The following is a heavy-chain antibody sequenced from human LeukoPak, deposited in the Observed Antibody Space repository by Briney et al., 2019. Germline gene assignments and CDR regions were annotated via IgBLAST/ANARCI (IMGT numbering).Heavy chain of an antibody. Sequence: GGSLRLSCAASGFTFSSYSMNWVRQAPGKGLEWVSYISSSSTIYYADSVKGRFTISRDNAKNSLYLQMNSLRAEDTAVYYCARDGKYQLLYHAFDIWGQGTMVTVSS. CDR1: GFTFSSYS. J-gene: IGHJ3*02. CDR3: ARDGKYQLLYHAFDI. V-gene: IGHV3-48*01. CDR2: ISSSSTI. D-gene: IGHD2-2*02.